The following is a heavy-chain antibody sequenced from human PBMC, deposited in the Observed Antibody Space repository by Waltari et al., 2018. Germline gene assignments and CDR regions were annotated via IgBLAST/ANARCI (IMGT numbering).Heavy chain of an antibody. J-gene: IGHJ4*02. D-gene: IGHD7-27*01. CDR3: ASELTGDPGSVY. CDR2: ISSSSSTI. Sequence: EVQLVESGGGLVQPGGSLSLSCAASGFTFSRYSLTWVRQAPGKGLGWVSYISSSSSTIYYADSVKGRFTISRDNAKNSLYLQMNSLRAEDTAVYYCASELTGDPGSVYWGQGTLVTVSS. CDR1: GFTFSRYS. V-gene: IGHV3-48*01.